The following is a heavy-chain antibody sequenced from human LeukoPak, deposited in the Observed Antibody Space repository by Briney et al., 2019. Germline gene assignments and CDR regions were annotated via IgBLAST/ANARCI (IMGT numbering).Heavy chain of an antibody. CDR2: INEDGSEE. CDR1: GFTFSSFW. D-gene: IGHD6-13*01. CDR3: ASQQDGTLDS. J-gene: IGHJ4*02. V-gene: IGHV3-7*02. Sequence: SLRLSCAASGFTFSSFWMSWVRQAPGKGLEWVANINEDGSEEYYVDSVRGRFTISRDNAKDSLFLQMNSLRAEDTAVYYCASQQDGTLDSWGQGTLVTVSS.